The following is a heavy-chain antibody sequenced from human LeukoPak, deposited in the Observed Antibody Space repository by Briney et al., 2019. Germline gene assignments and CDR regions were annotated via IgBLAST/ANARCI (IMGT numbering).Heavy chain of an antibody. Sequence: PSQTLSLTCTVPGGSISSGDYYWSWIRQPPGKGLEWNAYMYYSGSTYYNPSLKSRVTMSADTSKNQLSLKLSAVTAADTAVYYCARPYYYDSRIDPWGQGILVTVSS. CDR2: MYYSGST. V-gene: IGHV4-30-4*01. J-gene: IGHJ5*02. CDR3: ARPYYYDSRIDP. CDR1: GGSISSGDYY. D-gene: IGHD3-22*01.